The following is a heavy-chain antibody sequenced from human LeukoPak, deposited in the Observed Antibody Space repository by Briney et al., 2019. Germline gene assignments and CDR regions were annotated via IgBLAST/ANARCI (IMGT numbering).Heavy chain of an antibody. V-gene: IGHV4-59*01. Sequence: SETLSLTCTVSGVPISSYYWSWIRQPPGKGLEWLGYIYYSGSTNYNPSLKSRVTISVDTSKNQFSLKLSSVTAADTAVYYCARAQGITIFGADYYYGMDVWGQGTTVTVPS. D-gene: IGHD3-3*01. J-gene: IGHJ6*02. CDR3: ARAQGITIFGADYYYGMDV. CDR1: GVPISSYY. CDR2: IYYSGST.